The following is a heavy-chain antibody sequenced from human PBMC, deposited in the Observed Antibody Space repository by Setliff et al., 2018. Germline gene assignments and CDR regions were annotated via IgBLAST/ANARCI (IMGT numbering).Heavy chain of an antibody. J-gene: IGHJ4*02. V-gene: IGHV4-34*01. Sequence: PSETLSLTCTVYGGSFSDYYWGWVRQPPGKGLEWIGEINHSGSTNYIPSLKSRLTISVDTSKNQFSLNLNSVTAADTAVYYFRLAHCNDTTCEEALDYWSQGTLVTVSS. D-gene: IGHD1-1*01. CDR2: INHSGST. CDR1: GGSFSDYY. CDR3: RLAHCNDTTCEEALDY.